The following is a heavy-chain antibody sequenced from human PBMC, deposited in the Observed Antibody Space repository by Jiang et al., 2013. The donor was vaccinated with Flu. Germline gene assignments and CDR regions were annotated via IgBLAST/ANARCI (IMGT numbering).Heavy chain of an antibody. V-gene: IGHV4-59*01. CDR1: GGSISSSY. Sequence: GSGLVKPSETLSLTCTVSGGSISSSYWSWIRQSPGKGLEWIGYMYYSGSTNYNPSLKSRVTISVDTSKNQFSLKLSSVTAADTAVYYCAKGASRLDYWGQGTLVTVSS. J-gene: IGHJ4*02. D-gene: IGHD3-16*01. CDR3: AKGASRLDY. CDR2: MYYSGST.